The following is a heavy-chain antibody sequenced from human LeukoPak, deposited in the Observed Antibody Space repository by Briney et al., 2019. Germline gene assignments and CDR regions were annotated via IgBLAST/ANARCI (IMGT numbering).Heavy chain of an antibody. CDR2: IWYDGSNK. CDR1: GFTFSSYG. Sequence: GGSLRLSCAASGFTFSSYGMHWVRQAPGKGLEWVAVIWYDGSNKYYADSVKGRFTISRDNSENTLYLQMNSLRAEDTAVYYCAKGGEAYYYDSSGYLDYWGQGTLVTVSP. D-gene: IGHD3-22*01. V-gene: IGHV3-33*06. CDR3: AKGGEAYYYDSSGYLDY. J-gene: IGHJ4*02.